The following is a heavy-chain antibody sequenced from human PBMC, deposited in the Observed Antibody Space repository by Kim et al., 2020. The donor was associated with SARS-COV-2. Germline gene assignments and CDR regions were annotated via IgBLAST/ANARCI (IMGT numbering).Heavy chain of an antibody. V-gene: IGHV3-23*01. Sequence: GGSLRLSCAASGFTYSNNVMSWVRQAPGKGLEWVSPIRRSGGTTYYADAVKGRFTISRDNFKNTLYLQMNSLRIEDTAVYYCTLVVLWFGDLPGYWGQSSRVTVSS. CDR1: GFTYSNNV. J-gene: IGHJ4*02. CDR3: TLVVLWFGDLPGY. D-gene: IGHD3-10*01. CDR2: IRRSGGTT.